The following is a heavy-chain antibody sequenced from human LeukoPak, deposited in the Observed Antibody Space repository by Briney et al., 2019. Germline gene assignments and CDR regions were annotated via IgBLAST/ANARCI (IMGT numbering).Heavy chain of an antibody. D-gene: IGHD3-9*01. J-gene: IGHJ3*02. CDR3: VTDRLPRLRYPRSTFDI. CDR1: GYTLTQLS. V-gene: IGHV1-24*01. Sequence: ASVTVPCKVSGYTLTQLSLQWVHPAPGKGLKWMGGFDPEDGETIYPQKLQGRVNMTEGTSTDPAHLEPRSLNADDPGVYYFVTDRLPRLRYPRSTFDIWGKGTMVTVSS. CDR2: FDPEDGET.